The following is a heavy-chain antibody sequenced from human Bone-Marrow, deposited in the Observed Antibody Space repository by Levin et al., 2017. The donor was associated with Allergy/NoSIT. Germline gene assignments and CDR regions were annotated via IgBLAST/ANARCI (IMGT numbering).Heavy chain of an antibody. CDR2: IYSGGST. V-gene: IGHV3-53*01. CDR1: GFTVSSNY. D-gene: IGHD3-10*01. J-gene: IGHJ4*02. CDR3: ARVSTTKSITMVRGVIIEGPFDY. Sequence: SCAASGFTVSSNYMSWVRQAPGKGLEWVSVIYSGGSTYYADSVKGRFTISRDNSKNTLYLQMNSLRAEDTAVYYCARVSTTKSITMVRGVIIEGPFDYWGQGTLVTVSS.